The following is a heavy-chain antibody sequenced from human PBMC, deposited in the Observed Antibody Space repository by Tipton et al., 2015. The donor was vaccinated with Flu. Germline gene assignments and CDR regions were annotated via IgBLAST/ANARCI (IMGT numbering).Heavy chain of an antibody. CDR3: ARDDYRNPRVLLA. Sequence: TLSLTCSVSGDSISSYYWTWIRQPPGKGLEWIGFVYYTGTTSYNSSLESRVTISVDKSRNQHSLKLTSLTDADTAVYFCARDDYRNPRVLLAWGQGTLVTVSS. J-gene: IGHJ5*02. D-gene: IGHD4-11*01. V-gene: IGHV4-59*01. CDR1: GDSISSYY. CDR2: VYYTGTT.